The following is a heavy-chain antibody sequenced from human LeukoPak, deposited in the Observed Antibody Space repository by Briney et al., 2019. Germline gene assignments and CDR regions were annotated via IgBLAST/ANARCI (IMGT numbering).Heavy chain of an antibody. J-gene: IGHJ6*03. V-gene: IGHV4-59*01. CDR1: GVSISSYY. D-gene: IGHD7-27*01. CDR3: ASSSWDYYYYMDV. Sequence: PSETLSLTCTVSGVSISSYYWSWVRQPPGKGLEWVGYIYYSGSTNYNPSLKSRVTISVDTSKNQFSLKLSSVTAADTAVYYCASSSWDYYYYMDVWGKGTTVTISS. CDR2: IYYSGST.